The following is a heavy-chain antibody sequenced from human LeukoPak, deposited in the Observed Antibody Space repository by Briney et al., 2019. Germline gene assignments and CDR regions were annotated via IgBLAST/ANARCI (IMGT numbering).Heavy chain of an antibody. J-gene: IGHJ5*02. D-gene: IGHD6-13*01. V-gene: IGHV5-51*01. CDR1: GYSFTSYW. Sequence: GESLKISCQGFGYSFTSYWIGWVRQMPGKGMEWMGVIYPGDLRVRYNPSFQGQVTISVDKSINAAYLQWVSLRASDSAMYYCACRDLTSTWSFPWGQGTLVTVSS. CDR3: ACRDLTSTWSFP. CDR2: IYPGDLRV.